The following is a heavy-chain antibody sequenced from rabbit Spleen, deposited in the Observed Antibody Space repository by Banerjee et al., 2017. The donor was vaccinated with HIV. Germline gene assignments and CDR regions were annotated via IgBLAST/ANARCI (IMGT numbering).Heavy chain of an antibody. CDR3: ARGVGGTAF. D-gene: IGHD5-1*01. V-gene: IGHV1S45*01. J-gene: IGHJ3*01. CDR2: IYGNSSGST. CDR1: GFSFSDRDV. Sequence: QEQLVESGGGLVKPEGSLTLTCKASGFSFSDRDVMCWVRQAPGKGLKWIACIYGNSSGSTWYASWVNGRFTISKTSSTTVTLQMTSLTAADTATYFCARGVGGTAFWGPGTLVTVS.